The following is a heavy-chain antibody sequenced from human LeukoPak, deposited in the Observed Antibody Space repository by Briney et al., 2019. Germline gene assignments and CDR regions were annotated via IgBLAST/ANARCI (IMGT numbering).Heavy chain of an antibody. CDR3: ARIVSDCGDTRCSDTFDP. J-gene: IGHJ5*02. V-gene: IGHV4-4*07. Sequence: SETLSLTCTVSGDSISTYYWSWIRQPAGKGLEWIGRIFSSGYTNYSPSLKSRVRMSVDTSKKQFSLKLNSLTAADTAVYYCARIVSDCGDTRCSDTFDPWGQGTLVTVSS. CDR2: IFSSGYT. D-gene: IGHD2-21*01. CDR1: GDSISTYY.